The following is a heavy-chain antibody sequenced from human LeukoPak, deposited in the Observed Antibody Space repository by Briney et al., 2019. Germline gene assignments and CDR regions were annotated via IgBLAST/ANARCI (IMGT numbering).Heavy chain of an antibody. CDR3: AKDRLAYSSTPWDWFDP. CDR1: GFTFSGYA. Sequence: GGSLRLSCAASGFTFSGYAMSWVRQAPGKGLEWVSAISGSGGSTYYADSVKGRFTISRDNSKNTLYLQMNSLRAEDTAVYYCAKDRLAYSSTPWDWFDPWGQGTLVTVSS. CDR2: ISGSGGST. V-gene: IGHV3-23*01. J-gene: IGHJ5*02. D-gene: IGHD6-13*01.